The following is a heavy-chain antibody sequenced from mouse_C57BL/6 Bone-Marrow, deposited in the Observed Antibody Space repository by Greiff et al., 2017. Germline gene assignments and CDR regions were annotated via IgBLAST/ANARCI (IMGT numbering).Heavy chain of an antibody. D-gene: IGHD2-4*01. J-gene: IGHJ3*01. CDR3: ARKDYDYDPWFAY. V-gene: IGHV5-6*01. CDR1: GFTFSSYG. CDR2: ISSGGSYT. Sequence: VQLKESGGDLVKPGGSLKLSCAASGFTFSSYGMSWVRQTPDKRLEWVATISSGGSYTYYPDSVKGRFTISRDNAKNTLYLQMSSQKSEDTAMYYCARKDYDYDPWFAYWGQGTLVTVSA.